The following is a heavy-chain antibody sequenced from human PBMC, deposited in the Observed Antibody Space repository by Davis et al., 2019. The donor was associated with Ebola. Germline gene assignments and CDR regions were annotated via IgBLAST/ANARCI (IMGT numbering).Heavy chain of an antibody. CDR2: INPNDGRT. CDR1: GYTFTNYY. Sequence: AASVKVSCKASGYTFTNYYMHWVRQAPGQGLEWMGMINPNDGRTIYAQKFQGRVTVTRDTSTTTVYMDLNSLRTEDTAVYYCARTYYFDDSGYRNAFDIWGQGTMVTISS. V-gene: IGHV1-46*01. CDR3: ARTYYFDDSGYRNAFDI. D-gene: IGHD3-22*01. J-gene: IGHJ3*02.